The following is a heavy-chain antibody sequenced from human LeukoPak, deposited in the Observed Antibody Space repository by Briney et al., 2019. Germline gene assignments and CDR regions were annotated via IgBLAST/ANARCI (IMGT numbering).Heavy chain of an antibody. J-gene: IGHJ4*02. CDR3: ARRSTVAGPSDY. D-gene: IGHD6-19*01. CDR1: GYTFTVYS. CDR2: INPNSGDT. V-gene: IGHV1-2*02. Sequence: GASVKVSCKASGYTFTVYSMHWVRQAPGQGLEWMGWINPNSGDTKYSQNFQGRVTMSWDTSISTAYMELNRLTSDDTAVYYFARRSTVAGPSDYWGQGTLVTVSS.